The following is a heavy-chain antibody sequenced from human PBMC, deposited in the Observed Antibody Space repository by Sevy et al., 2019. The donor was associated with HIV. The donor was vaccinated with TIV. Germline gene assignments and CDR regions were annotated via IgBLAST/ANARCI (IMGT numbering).Heavy chain of an antibody. D-gene: IGHD3-9*01. J-gene: IGHJ3*02. V-gene: IGHV4-30-2*01. Sequence: SETLSLTCSVSGDSITSGAFSWNWIRQPPGKGLEWIGYIYHTGNTYYSPSLKSRLTISVDRSKNQFSLNLTSLTAAETAVYYCARDGGTLTVPGSFDIWGQGTMVTVSS. CDR2: IYHTGNT. CDR1: GDSITSGAFS. CDR3: ARDGGTLTVPGSFDI.